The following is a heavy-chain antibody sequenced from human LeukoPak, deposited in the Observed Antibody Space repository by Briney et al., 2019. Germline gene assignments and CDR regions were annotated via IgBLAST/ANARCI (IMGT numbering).Heavy chain of an antibody. J-gene: IGHJ4*02. V-gene: IGHV4-39*01. Sequence: SETLSLTCTVSGGSISSNSYYWAWIRQPPGKGLEWIGSIYYSGNTYHNPSLKSRVAISVDTSKNQFSLKLSSVTAADTAVYYCARAVVLYYDGSGYSTRFDYWGQGTLVTVSS. CDR3: ARAVVLYYDGSGYSTRFDY. CDR1: GGSISSNSYY. D-gene: IGHD3-22*01. CDR2: IYYSGNT.